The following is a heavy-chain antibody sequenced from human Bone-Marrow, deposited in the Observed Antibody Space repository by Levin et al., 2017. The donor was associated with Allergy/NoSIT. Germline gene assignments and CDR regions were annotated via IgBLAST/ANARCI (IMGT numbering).Heavy chain of an antibody. J-gene: IGHJ3*02. CDR3: AREGTIFGVVIRFSHAFDI. D-gene: IGHD3-3*01. CDR2: IYYSGST. V-gene: IGHV4-39*07. CDR1: GGSISSSSYY. Sequence: LSQTLSLTCTVSGGSISSSSYYWGWIRQPPGKGLEWIGSIYYSGSTYYNPSLKSRVTISVDTSKNQFSLKLSSVTAADTAVYYCAREGTIFGVVIRFSHAFDIWGQGTMVTVSS.